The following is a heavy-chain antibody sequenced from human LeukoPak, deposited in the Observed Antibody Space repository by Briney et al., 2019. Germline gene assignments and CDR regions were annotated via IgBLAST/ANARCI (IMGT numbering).Heavy chain of an antibody. V-gene: IGHV3-53*01. J-gene: IGHJ4*02. CDR3: ARSEDLYDRFDY. CDR2: IYSGGST. Sequence: GGSLRLSCAASGFTVSSNYMSWVRQAPGKGLEWVSVIYSGGSTYYADSVKGRFTISRDNSKNTLYLQMNSLRAEDTAVYYCARSEDLYDRFDYWGQGILVTVSS. D-gene: IGHD3-22*01. CDR1: GFTVSSNY.